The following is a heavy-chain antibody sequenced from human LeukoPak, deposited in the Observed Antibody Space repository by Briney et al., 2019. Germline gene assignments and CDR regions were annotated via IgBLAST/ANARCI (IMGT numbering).Heavy chain of an antibody. D-gene: IGHD3-9*01. J-gene: IGHJ4*02. CDR2: ISSSGSNI. V-gene: IGHV3-11*04. CDR3: AREERTYYDILTKPSEY. CDR1: GFTFSDYY. Sequence: GGSLRLSCAASGFTFSDYYMSWIRQAPGKGLEWVSYISSSGSNIYYADSVKGRFTISRDNAKNSLYLQMNSLRAEDTAVYYCAREERTYYDILTKPSEYWGQGTLVTVSS.